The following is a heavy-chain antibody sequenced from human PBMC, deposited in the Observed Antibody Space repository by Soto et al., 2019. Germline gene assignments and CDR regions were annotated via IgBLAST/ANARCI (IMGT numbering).Heavy chain of an antibody. CDR3: AREIVTAGGNNYFDP. CDR1: GGTVASSHW. J-gene: IGHJ5*02. V-gene: IGHV4-4*01. Sequence: PAEALSLTCGVSGGTVASSHWWSWVRQSPGGGLEWIGNVYHTGDTNLNPSLQSRVTISVDKSNNQFSLRLNSLRAADTAVYFCAREIVTAGGNNYFDPWGPGTLVTVSS. CDR2: VYHTGDT. D-gene: IGHD2-21*02.